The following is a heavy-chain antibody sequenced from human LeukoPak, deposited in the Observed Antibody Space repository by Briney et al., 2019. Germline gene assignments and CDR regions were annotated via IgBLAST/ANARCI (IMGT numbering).Heavy chain of an antibody. CDR1: GFAFSSYW. CDR2: ISGDGTTT. J-gene: IGHJ4*02. Sequence: GGSLRLSCAASGFAFSSYWMLWVRQAPGKGLVWVSCISGDGTTTTYADSVKGRFTISRDNAKNILYLQMNSLRAEDTAIYYCARSQFDYWGQGILVTVSS. CDR3: ARSQFDY. V-gene: IGHV3-74*01.